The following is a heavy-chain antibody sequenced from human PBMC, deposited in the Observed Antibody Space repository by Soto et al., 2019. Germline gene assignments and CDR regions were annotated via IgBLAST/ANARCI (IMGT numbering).Heavy chain of an antibody. CDR3: AREGGSYDSGGYLIRGAFDI. CDR2: IYFRGNT. J-gene: IGHJ3*02. V-gene: IGHV4-31*03. D-gene: IGHD3-22*01. Sequence: SETLSLTCSVSGDSISRIDYYWTWIRQHPEKGLEWIGNIYFRGNTYYSPSLESRLTISVDTSKNQFSLKLTSVTAADTAVYYCAREGGSYDSGGYLIRGAFDIWGRGTMVTVSS. CDR1: GDSISRIDYY.